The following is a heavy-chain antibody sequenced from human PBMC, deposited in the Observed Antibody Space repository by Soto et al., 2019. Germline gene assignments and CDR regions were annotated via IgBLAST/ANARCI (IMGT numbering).Heavy chain of an antibody. D-gene: IGHD3-10*01. V-gene: IGHV4-30-4*01. Sequence: TLSLTCTVSGGSISSGDYYWSWIRQPPGKGLEWIGYIYYSGSTYYNPSLKSRVTISVDTSKNQFSLKLSSVTAADTAVYYCARGDYYGSGSYLDYYGMDVWGQGTTVTVSS. CDR3: ARGDYYGSGSYLDYYGMDV. J-gene: IGHJ6*02. CDR2: IYYSGST. CDR1: GGSISSGDYY.